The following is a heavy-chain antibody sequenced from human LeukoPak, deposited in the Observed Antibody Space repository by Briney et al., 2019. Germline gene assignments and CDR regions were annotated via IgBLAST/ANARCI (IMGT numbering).Heavy chain of an antibody. J-gene: IGHJ4*02. V-gene: IGHV5-51*01. CDR2: IYPDDYVT. CDR1: GYSFNSYW. D-gene: IGHD4-17*01. Sequence: HVEALKISRNGSGYSFNSYWIGWVRHMPGKGLEWMGIIYPDDYVTGYSPSFEGQVTISADKTNTTAYLQWSSLRSSDTAMYYCARDYGDRRWDFWGQGTLVTVSS. CDR3: ARDYGDRRWDF.